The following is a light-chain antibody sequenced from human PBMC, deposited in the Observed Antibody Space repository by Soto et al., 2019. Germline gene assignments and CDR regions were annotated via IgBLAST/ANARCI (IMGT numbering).Light chain of an antibody. Sequence: EVVMTQSPATLSVSPGERATLSCRVSQSVSSNLAWYQQKPGQAPRLLIYGTSTRATGIPARFSGSGSGTEFTLTISSLQSEDFAVYYCQHYNNWPPITFGQGTRLEIK. J-gene: IGKJ5*01. CDR1: QSVSSN. V-gene: IGKV3-15*01. CDR2: GTS. CDR3: QHYNNWPPIT.